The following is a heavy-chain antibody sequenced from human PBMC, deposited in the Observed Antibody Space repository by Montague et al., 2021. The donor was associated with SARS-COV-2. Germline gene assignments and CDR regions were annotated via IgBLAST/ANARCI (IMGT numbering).Heavy chain of an antibody. V-gene: IGHV4-39*01. D-gene: IGHD3-3*01. CDR1: GGSISSSSYY. J-gene: IGHJ5*02. CDR2: IYYSGST. CDR3: AGLGSPRITIFGVVTHNWFDP. Sequence: SETLSLTCTVSGGSISSSSYYWGWIRQPPGKGLEWIGSIYYSGSTYYNPSLKSRVTISVDTSKNQFSLKLSPVTAADTAVYYCAGLGSPRITIFGVVTHNWFDPWGQGTLVTVSS.